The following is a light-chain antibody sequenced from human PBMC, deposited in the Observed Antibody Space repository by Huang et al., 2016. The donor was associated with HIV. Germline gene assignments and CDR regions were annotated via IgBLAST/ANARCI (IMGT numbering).Light chain of an antibody. CDR3: QHYDNLPLT. CDR2: DAS. J-gene: IGKJ4*01. V-gene: IGKV1-33*01. CDR1: QDISSY. Sequence: DIQMTQSPSSLSASVGDRVTITCQASQDISSYLIWYQQKPGKAPKLLIYDASNLETVVPSRFSGSGSGTDFTFTISSLQPEDIATYYCQHYDNLPLTFGGGTKVEIK.